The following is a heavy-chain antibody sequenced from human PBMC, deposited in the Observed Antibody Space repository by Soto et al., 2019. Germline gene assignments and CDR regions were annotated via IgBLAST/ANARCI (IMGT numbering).Heavy chain of an antibody. Sequence: ETLSLTCTVSGGSISSYYWSWIRQPPGKGLEWVGFIYYSGSTNYNPSLKSRVTISVDTSKNQFSLKLSSVSAADTAVYYCARHKSSRYDYWGQGTQVTVSS. CDR1: GGSISSYY. J-gene: IGHJ4*02. V-gene: IGHV4-59*08. CDR3: ARHKSSRYDY. D-gene: IGHD6-13*01. CDR2: IYYSGST.